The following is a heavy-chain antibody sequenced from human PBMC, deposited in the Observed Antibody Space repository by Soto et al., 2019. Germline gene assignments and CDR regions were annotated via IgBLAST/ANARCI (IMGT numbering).Heavy chain of an antibody. J-gene: IGHJ4*02. D-gene: IGHD5-12*01. CDR3: AAGGGLPRYY. CDR2: IYRSGST. Sequence: SETLSLTCAVSGVSISSGGYPWIWIRQPPGKGLEWIGYIYRSGSTYYNPSLKSRVTISVDRSKNQFSLKLSSVTAADTAVYYCAAGGGLPRYYWGQGTLVTVSS. V-gene: IGHV4-30-2*01. CDR1: GVSISSGGYP.